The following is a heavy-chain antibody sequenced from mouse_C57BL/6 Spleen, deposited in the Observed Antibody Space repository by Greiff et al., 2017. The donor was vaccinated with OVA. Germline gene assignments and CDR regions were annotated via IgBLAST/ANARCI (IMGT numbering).Heavy chain of an antibody. D-gene: IGHD1-1*01. Sequence: QVQLQQSGPELVKPGASVKLSCKASGYAFSSSWMNWVKQRPGKGLEWIGRIYPGDGDTNYNGKFKGKATLTADQSSSTAYMQLSSLTSEDSAFYFCAIYGEAMDYWGQGTSVTVSS. CDR2: IYPGDGDT. V-gene: IGHV1-82*01. J-gene: IGHJ4*01. CDR3: AIYGEAMDY. CDR1: GYAFSSSW.